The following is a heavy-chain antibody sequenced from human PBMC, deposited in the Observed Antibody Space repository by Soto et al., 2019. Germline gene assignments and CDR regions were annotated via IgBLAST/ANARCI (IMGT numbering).Heavy chain of an antibody. J-gene: IGHJ6*02. D-gene: IGHD3-3*01. CDR1: GGTXTSYA. V-gene: IGHV1-69*13. CDR2: ISPIFCTA. CDR3: ASRRNTIFGVYQSMDV. Sequence: SXKVSFKASGGTXTSYAIGLVRQAPGQGLEWMGGISPIFCTANYAQKFQGRVTITAEESTSTAYMELSSLRSEDTAVYSCASRRNTIFGVYQSMDVWGQGTTGTVSS.